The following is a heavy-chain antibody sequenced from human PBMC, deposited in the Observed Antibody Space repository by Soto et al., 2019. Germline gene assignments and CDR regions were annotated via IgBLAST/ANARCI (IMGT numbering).Heavy chain of an antibody. CDR3: AREDYDSSGYYEVLFDY. D-gene: IGHD3-22*01. CDR1: GGSISSYY. V-gene: IGHV4-59*01. CDR2: IYYSGST. Sequence: PSETLSLTCTVSGGSISSYYWSWIRQPPGKGLEWIGYIYYSGSTNYNPSLKSRVTISVDTSKNQFSLKLSSVTAADTAVYYCAREDYDSSGYYEVLFDYWGQGTLVTVSS. J-gene: IGHJ4*02.